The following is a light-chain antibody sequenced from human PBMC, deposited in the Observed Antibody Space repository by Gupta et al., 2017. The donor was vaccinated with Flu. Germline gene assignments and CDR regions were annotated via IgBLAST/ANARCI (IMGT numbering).Light chain of an antibody. J-gene: IGKJ1*01. CDR3: RQGKHWPHT. Sequence: DVVITHDPLSLPVTLGQPASISCRSSQSLVYSDGNPYLNWFQPRPGQTPRRLIYKGSNRDSGIPHRISGSGSATDFTLKISRTAAENVVVYSCRQGKHWPHTFGQGTKVEIK. CDR1: QSLVYSDGNPY. V-gene: IGKV2-30*01. CDR2: KGS.